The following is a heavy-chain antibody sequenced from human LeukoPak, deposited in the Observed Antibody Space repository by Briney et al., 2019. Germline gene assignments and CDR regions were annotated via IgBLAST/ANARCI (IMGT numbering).Heavy chain of an antibody. CDR3: ASLGRNVDTAMDTDY. CDR2: INHSGST. J-gene: IGHJ4*02. Sequence: SETLSLTCAVYGVSFSGYYWSWIRQPPEKGLEWIGEINHSGSTNYNPSLKSRVTISVDTSKNQFSLKLSSVTAADTAVYYCASLGRNVDTAMDTDYWGQGTLVTVSS. CDR1: GVSFSGYY. V-gene: IGHV4-34*01. D-gene: IGHD5-18*01.